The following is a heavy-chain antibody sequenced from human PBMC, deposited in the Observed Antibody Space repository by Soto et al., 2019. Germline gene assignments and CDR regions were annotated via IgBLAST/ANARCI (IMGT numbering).Heavy chain of an antibody. CDR1: GDTFSRST. CDR3: LNIPHY. V-gene: IGHV1-69*02. J-gene: IGHJ4*02. CDR2: IIPILGIA. Sequence: QVQLVQSGAEVKKPGSSVKVSCKASGDTFSRSTITWVRQAPGQGPEWVGRIIPILGIANYAQKFQGRVTITADKSTGTAYIELSSLRSEDTAVYYCLNIPHYWGQGTLVTVSS.